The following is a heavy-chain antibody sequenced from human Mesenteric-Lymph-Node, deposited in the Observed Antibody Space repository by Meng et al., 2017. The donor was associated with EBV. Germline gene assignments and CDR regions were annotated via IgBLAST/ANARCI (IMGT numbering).Heavy chain of an antibody. CDR1: CGSGSSGTDY. J-gene: IGHJ5*02. Sequence: QVQVQESQPGLWQPSETLSLTCTASCGSGSSGTDYWCWIRQPPGKGLERIGYIYYSGRTKYDPSLESRVTISVDTSKNQFSLRLTSVTAADTAVYFCATEFTAKDFGVVPAARWSWFNPWGQGTLVTVSS. CDR2: IYYSGRT. D-gene: IGHD2-2*01. CDR3: ATEFTAKDFGVVPAARWSWFNP. V-gene: IGHV4-61*01.